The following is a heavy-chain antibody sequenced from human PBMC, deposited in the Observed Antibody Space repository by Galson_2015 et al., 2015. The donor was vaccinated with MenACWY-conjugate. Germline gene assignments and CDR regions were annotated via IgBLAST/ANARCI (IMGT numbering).Heavy chain of an antibody. CDR3: GRRRPRDIGGGFDI. CDR1: GGSIRSHDLY. V-gene: IGHV4-39*01. J-gene: IGHJ3*02. Sequence: ETLSLTCTVSGGSIRSHDLYCGWFRQPPGKGLEWIGNIHYSGGTYYNPSLKSRLTTSVDTSKNQFSLNLASVTAADTAMYYCGRRRPRDIGGGFDIWGQGTLVTVSS. D-gene: IGHD2-15*01. CDR2: IHYSGGT.